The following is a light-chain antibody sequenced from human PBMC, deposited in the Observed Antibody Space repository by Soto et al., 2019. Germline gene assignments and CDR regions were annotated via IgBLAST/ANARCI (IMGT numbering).Light chain of an antibody. CDR2: AAS. Sequence: DIQMTQSPSSLSASVGDRVTITCRASQTIIRYLNWYQQKPGRAPNLLLYAASSLQSGGPSRFSGSGSGTEFTLTISSLQPEDFATYDCQQSYSTLFTFGPGTKVEIK. CDR3: QQSYSTLFT. CDR1: QTIIRY. J-gene: IGKJ3*01. V-gene: IGKV1-39*01.